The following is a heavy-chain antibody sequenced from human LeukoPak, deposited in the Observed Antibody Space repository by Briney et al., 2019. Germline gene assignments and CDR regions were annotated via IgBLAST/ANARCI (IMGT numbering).Heavy chain of an antibody. D-gene: IGHD3-10*01. J-gene: IGHJ5*02. CDR2: ISAYNGNT. V-gene: IGHV1-18*01. CDR3: ARDSNYYGSASGP. CDR1: GYTFTSYG. Sequence: GASVKVSCKASGYTFTSYGISWVRQAPGQGLEWMGWISAYNGNTNYAQKLQGRVTMTTDTSTSTAYMKMRSLRSDDTAVYYCARDSNYYGSASGPWGQGTLVTVSS.